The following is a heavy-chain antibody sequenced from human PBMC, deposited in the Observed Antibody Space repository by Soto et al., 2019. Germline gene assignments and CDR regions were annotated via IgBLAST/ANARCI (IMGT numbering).Heavy chain of an antibody. D-gene: IGHD5-12*01. CDR3: ARGRDGYKERPPCDY. V-gene: IGHV1-18*04. CDR2: LSEYNGNT. J-gene: IGHJ4*02. CDR1: GYTFTSYG. Sequence: QVQLLQSGAEVKKPGASVKVSCKASGYTFTSYGITWVLHAPGQGLEWMGWLSEYNGNTNYAQKLQGRVTMTPDTSTSTAYMELRSLRSDDTAVYYCARGRDGYKERPPCDYWGQGTLVTVSS.